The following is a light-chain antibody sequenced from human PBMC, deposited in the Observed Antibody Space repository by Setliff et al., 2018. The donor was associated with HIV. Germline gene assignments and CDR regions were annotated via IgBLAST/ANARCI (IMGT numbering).Light chain of an antibody. CDR2: ATS. Sequence: EIVLTQSPGTLSLSPGEGATLSCRASQSVTSNHLVWYQQRPGQAPRLLMYATSRRATDIPDRFSGSGSGTVFTLTISRLEPEDFAVYYCQQYHSSPWTFGQGTKV. CDR1: QSVTSNH. V-gene: IGKV3-20*01. CDR3: QQYHSSPWT. J-gene: IGKJ1*01.